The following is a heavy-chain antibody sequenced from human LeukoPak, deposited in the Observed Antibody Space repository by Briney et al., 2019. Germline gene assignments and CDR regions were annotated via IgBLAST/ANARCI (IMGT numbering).Heavy chain of an antibody. CDR3: ARQDFAYNWFDP. Sequence: SPSETLSLTCTVSGNSISSGDNYWSWIRQPAGKGLEWIGRIYTSGSTNYNPSLKSRVTISGDTSKNQFSLKLSSVTAADTAVYYCARQDFAYNWFDPWGQGTLVTVSS. J-gene: IGHJ5*02. CDR1: GNSISSGDNY. CDR2: IYTSGST. D-gene: IGHD3-3*01. V-gene: IGHV4-61*02.